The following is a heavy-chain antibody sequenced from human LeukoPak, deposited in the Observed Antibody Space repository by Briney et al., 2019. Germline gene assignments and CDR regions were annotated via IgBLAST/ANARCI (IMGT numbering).Heavy chain of an antibody. V-gene: IGHV3-48*01. CDR3: ARAYVSGVDFFDY. CDR1: GFTFSSYG. D-gene: IGHD3-16*01. J-gene: IGHJ4*02. Sequence: GGSLRLSCAASGFTFSSYGMNWVRQAPGKGLEWVSYISSGSSTIYYADSVKGRFTISRDNAKNSLYLQMNSLRAEDTAVYSCARAYVSGVDFFDYWGQGTLVTVSS. CDR2: ISSGSSTI.